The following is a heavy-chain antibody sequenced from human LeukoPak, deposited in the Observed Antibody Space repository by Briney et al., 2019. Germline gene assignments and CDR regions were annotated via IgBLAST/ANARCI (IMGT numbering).Heavy chain of an antibody. CDR3: ARVGSDSSGYYYAEYFEH. CDR1: GYTFTNYG. V-gene: IGHV1-18*01. D-gene: IGHD3-22*01. CDR2: ISAYNGNT. J-gene: IGHJ1*01. Sequence: EASVKVFCKTSGYTFTNYGISWVRQAPGQGLEWMGWISAYNGNTNYAQKLQGRVTMTTDTSTSTAYMELRSLRSDDTAVYYCARVGSDSSGYYYAEYFEHWGQGTLVTVSS.